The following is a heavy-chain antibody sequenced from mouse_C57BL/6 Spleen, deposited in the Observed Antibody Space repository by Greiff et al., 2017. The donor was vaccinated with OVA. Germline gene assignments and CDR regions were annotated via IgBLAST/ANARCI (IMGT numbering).Heavy chain of an antibody. CDR1: GFTFSDYG. J-gene: IGHJ4*01. D-gene: IGHD2-4*01. CDR3: ARNDYDVSYAMDY. V-gene: IGHV5-17*01. CDR2: ISSGSSTI. Sequence: EVKVVESGGGLVKPGGSLKLSCAASGFTFSDYGMHWVRQAPEKGLEWVAYISSGSSTIYYADTVKGRFTISRDNAKNTLFLQMTSLRSEDTAMYYCARNDYDVSYAMDYWGQGTSVTVSS.